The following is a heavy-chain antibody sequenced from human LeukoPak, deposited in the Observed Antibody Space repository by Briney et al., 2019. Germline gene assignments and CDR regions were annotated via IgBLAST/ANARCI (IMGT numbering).Heavy chain of an antibody. CDR3: ARAVAAGTSGWFDP. J-gene: IGHJ5*02. Sequence: PSETLSLNCTVSGGSFRSYYWSWIRQPGGKGLEWIGRIYTSGSTNYNPSLKSRVTMSVDTSKNQFSLKLSSVTAADTAVYYCARAVAAGTSGWFDPWGQGTLVTVSS. CDR2: IYTSGST. CDR1: GGSFRSYY. V-gene: IGHV4-4*07. D-gene: IGHD6-13*01.